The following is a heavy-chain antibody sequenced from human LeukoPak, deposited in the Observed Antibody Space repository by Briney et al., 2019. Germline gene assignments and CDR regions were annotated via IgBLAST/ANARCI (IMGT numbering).Heavy chain of an antibody. D-gene: IGHD6-13*01. CDR2: IYSSGST. Sequence: SETLSLTCTVSGGSISSYYWSWIRQPAGKGLEWIGRIYSSGSTNYNPSLKSRVTMSVDTSKNQFSLKLSSVTAADTAVYYCGRLKYSSSLDVFDIWAQGAMVTVFS. J-gene: IGHJ3*02. CDR3: GRLKYSSSLDVFDI. CDR1: GGSISSYY. V-gene: IGHV4-4*07.